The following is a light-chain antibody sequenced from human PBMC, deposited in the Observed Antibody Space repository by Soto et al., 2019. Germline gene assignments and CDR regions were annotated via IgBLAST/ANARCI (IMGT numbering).Light chain of an antibody. J-gene: IGLJ3*02. CDR3: QSYDSANRGV. Sequence: NFMLSQPQSVSESPGKTVTISCTGSSGSVASNYVQWYQQRPGSVPSTVIYEDNRRPSGVPERFSGSVDSSSNSASLTISGLRPEYEADYYCQSYDSANRGVFGGGTKLTVL. CDR1: SGSVASNY. CDR2: EDN. V-gene: IGLV6-57*02.